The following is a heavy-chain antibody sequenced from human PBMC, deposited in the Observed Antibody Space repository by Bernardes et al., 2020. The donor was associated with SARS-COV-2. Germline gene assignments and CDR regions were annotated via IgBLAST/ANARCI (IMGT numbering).Heavy chain of an antibody. D-gene: IGHD3-22*01. CDR2: INPNSGGT. CDR3: ARDVGDYYDSSGYYSRGFDP. V-gene: IGHV1-2*04. Sequence: ASVKVSCKASGYTFTGYYMHWVRQAPGQGLEWMGWINPNSGGTNYAQKFQGWVTMTRDTSISTAYMELSRLRSDDTAVYYCARDVGDYYDSSGYYSRGFDPWGQGTLVTVSS. J-gene: IGHJ5*02. CDR1: GYTFTGYY.